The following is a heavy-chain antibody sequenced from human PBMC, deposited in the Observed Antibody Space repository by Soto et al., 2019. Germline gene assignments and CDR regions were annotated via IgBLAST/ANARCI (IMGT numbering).Heavy chain of an antibody. J-gene: IGHJ5*02. V-gene: IGHV3-21*01. D-gene: IGHD3-3*01. CDR1: VFPFSSYS. CDR2: ISSSSSYI. Sequence: PGGSLKLSCAASVFPFSSYSMNWVRQAPGKGLEWVSSISSSSSYIYYADSVKGRFTISRDNAKNSLYLQMNSLRAEDTAVYYCARDGGGTNYDFWSGSFKTSQDWFDPWGQGTLVTVSS. CDR3: ARDGGGTNYDFWSGSFKTSQDWFDP.